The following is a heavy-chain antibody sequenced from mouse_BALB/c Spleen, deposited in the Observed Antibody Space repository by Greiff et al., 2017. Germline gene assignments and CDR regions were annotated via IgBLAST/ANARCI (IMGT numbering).Heavy chain of an antibody. D-gene: IGHD3-3*01. V-gene: IGHV2-9-2*01. J-gene: IGHJ1*01. CDR3: VRERDGYFEV. CDR1: GFSLTSYD. CDR2: IWTGGGT. Sequence: QVQLKESGPGLVAPSQSLSITCTVSGFSLTSYDISWIRQPPGKGLEWLGVIWTGGGTNYNSAFMSRLSISKDNSKSQVFLKMNSLQTDDTAIYYCVRERDGYFEVWGAGTTVTVSS.